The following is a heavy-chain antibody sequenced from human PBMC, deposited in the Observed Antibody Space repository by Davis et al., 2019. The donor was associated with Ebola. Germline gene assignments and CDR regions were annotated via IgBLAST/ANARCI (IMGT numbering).Heavy chain of an antibody. CDR3: TSRPLLWFGELSRMDV. CDR1: GFTFSSYW. J-gene: IGHJ6*02. Sequence: GGSLRLSCAASGFTFSSYWMSWVRQASGKGLEWVGRIRSKANSYATAYAASVKGRFTISRDDSKNTAYLQMNSLKTEDTAVYYCTSRPLLWFGELSRMDVWGQGTTVTVSS. CDR2: IRSKANSYAT. V-gene: IGHV3-73*01. D-gene: IGHD3-10*01.